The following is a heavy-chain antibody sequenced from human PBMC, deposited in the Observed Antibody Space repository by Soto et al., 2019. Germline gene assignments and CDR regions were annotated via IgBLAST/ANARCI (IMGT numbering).Heavy chain of an antibody. Sequence: EVQLEQSGAEVKKPGESLKISCKGSGYRFTNYWIGWVRQMPGKGLEWMGLIYPGDSDTRYSPSFQGQVTISADKSISTAYLQWSSLKASDTAMYYCALVVRGVTTEAYYFDYWGQGTLVTVSS. CDR3: ALVVRGVTTEAYYFDY. J-gene: IGHJ4*02. V-gene: IGHV5-51*03. D-gene: IGHD3-10*01. CDR1: GYRFTNYW. CDR2: IYPGDSDT.